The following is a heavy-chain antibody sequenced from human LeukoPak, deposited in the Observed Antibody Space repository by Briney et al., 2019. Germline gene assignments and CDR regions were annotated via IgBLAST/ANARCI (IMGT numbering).Heavy chain of an antibody. Sequence: SGGSLRLSCAASGLTFSSYALNWVRQAPGKGLEWVSAISGSGGSTYYADSVKGRFTVSRDNSRNTLSLQMNSLRAEDTAKYYCAKVMRFCSGSGCYTYYYYGMDVWGQGTTVTVSS. V-gene: IGHV3-23*01. CDR3: AKVMRFCSGSGCYTYYYYGMDV. D-gene: IGHD2-2*01. CDR2: ISGSGGST. CDR1: GLTFSSYA. J-gene: IGHJ6*02.